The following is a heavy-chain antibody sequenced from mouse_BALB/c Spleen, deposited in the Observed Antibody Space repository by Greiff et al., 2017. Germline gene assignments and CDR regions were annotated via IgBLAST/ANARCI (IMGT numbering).Heavy chain of an antibody. V-gene: IGHV1-14*01. Sequence: VQLQQSGPELVKPGASVKMSCKASGYTFTSYVMPWVQQKPGQGLEWIGYINPYNDGTKYNDKFKGKATLTSDKSSSTAYMELSSLTSEDSAVYYCAGYYDYDVDAMEYWGQGTSVTVSS. CDR1: GYTFTSYV. J-gene: IGHJ4*01. CDR3: AGYYDYDVDAMEY. CDR2: INPYNDGT. D-gene: IGHD2-4*01.